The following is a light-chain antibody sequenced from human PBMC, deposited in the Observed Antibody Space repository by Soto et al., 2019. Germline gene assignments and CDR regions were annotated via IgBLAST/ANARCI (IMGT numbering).Light chain of an antibody. V-gene: IGKV3-11*01. CDR2: DAS. CDR3: QKCRHSPPNT. CDR1: HSISSY. Sequence: EIVLTQSPATLSLSPGERATLSCRASHSISSYLAWYQQKPGQAPRLLIYDASNRATGIPARFSGSGSGTDFILNLQSQEPADFAVHYCQKCRHSPPNTFGQGTKLEIK. J-gene: IGKJ2*01.